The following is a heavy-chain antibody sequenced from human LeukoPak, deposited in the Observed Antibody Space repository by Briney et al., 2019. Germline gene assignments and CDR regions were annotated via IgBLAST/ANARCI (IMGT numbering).Heavy chain of an antibody. V-gene: IGHV3-48*03. Sequence: GGSLRLSCAASGFTFSIYEMNWVRQAPGKGLEWVSYISSSRSTIYYADSVKGRFTISRDNAKNSLYLQMNSLRAEDTAVYYCARADSYGVDYWGQGTLVTVSS. D-gene: IGHD5-18*01. CDR1: GFTFSIYE. CDR3: ARADSYGVDY. CDR2: ISSSRSTI. J-gene: IGHJ4*02.